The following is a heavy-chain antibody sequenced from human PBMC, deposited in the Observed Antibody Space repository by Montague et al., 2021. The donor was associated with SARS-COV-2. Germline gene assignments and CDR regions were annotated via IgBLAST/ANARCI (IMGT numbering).Heavy chain of an antibody. J-gene: IGHJ4*02. D-gene: IGHD6-13*01. CDR3: ARHWGIAAAGN. CDR2: IYYSGSP. Sequence: SETLSLTCSVSGGSITDRAYYWGCIRQSPGKGLEWIGAIYYSGSPYYNPSLTSRVTISLDTAKNQFSLKMTSVTAADTAVYYCARHWGIAAAGNWGQGTLVTVSS. CDR1: GGSITDRAYY. V-gene: IGHV4-39*01.